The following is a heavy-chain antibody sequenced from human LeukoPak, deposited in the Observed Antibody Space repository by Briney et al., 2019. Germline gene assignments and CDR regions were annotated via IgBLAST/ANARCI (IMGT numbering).Heavy chain of an antibody. D-gene: IGHD3-22*01. CDR2: INPSGGST. J-gene: IGHJ4*02. V-gene: IGHV1-46*01. Sequence: ASVKVSCKASGYTFTSYYMHWVRQAPGQGLEWMGIINPSGGSTSYAQKFQGRVTMTRDTSTSTVYMELSSLRSEDTAAYYCARDRETYDSSGYYSYYFDYWGQGTLVTVSS. CDR1: GYTFTSYY. CDR3: ARDRETYDSSGYYSYYFDY.